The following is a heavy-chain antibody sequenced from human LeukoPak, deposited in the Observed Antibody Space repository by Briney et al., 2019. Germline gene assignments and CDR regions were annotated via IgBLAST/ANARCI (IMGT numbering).Heavy chain of an antibody. CDR2: IYPGDSHI. Sequence: KCGESLKISFKGSGYSFTTYWIGWVRQMPGKGLEWMGIIYPGDSHIRYSPSFQGQVTISVDKSINTAYLQWSSLKASDTAMYYCARQPLAARRPTYYFDYWGQGTLVTVSS. CDR3: ARQPLAARRPTYYFDY. CDR1: GYSFTTYW. D-gene: IGHD6-6*01. J-gene: IGHJ4*02. V-gene: IGHV5-51*01.